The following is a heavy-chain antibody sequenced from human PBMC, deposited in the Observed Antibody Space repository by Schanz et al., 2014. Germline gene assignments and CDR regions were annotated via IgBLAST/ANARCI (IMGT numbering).Heavy chain of an antibody. Sequence: VQLVESGGGVVQPGRSLRLSCAASGFTFSTHAMHWVRQAPGKGLEWVALVSSDGNNDYYTDSVKGRFTISRDNSKNTVHLQMNSLRAEDTAVYYCAKQHIVRGVIYLYWFDSWGQGTLVTVSS. J-gene: IGHJ5*01. CDR3: AKQHIVRGVIYLYWFDS. D-gene: IGHD3-10*01. V-gene: IGHV3-30*18. CDR1: GFTFSTHA. CDR2: VSSDGNND.